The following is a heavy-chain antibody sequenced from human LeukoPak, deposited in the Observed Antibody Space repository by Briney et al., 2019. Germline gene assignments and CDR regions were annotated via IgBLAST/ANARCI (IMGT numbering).Heavy chain of an antibody. Sequence: GGSLRLSCAASGFTFSTYSMNWVRQAPGKGLEWVPSISSISYLHYADSVKGRFTISRDNAKNSLYLQMNSLRVEDTAVYYCARGEIPAAGSFDYWGQGTLVTVSS. D-gene: IGHD6-13*01. CDR2: ISSISYL. J-gene: IGHJ4*02. CDR3: ARGEIPAAGSFDY. V-gene: IGHV3-21*01. CDR1: GFTFSTYS.